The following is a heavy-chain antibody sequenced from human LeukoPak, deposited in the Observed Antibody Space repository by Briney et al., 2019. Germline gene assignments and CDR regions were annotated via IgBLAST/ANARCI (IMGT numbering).Heavy chain of an antibody. Sequence: ASVKVSCKASGYTFTTYYMHWVRQAPGQGLEWVGIINVGAGTTSFARKFQGRVTMTRDTSTSTVYMDLGSLRSDDTAVYCCARGLLGNSGYSPYDVWGQGTMVTVSS. D-gene: IGHD3-22*01. CDR3: ARGLLGNSGYSPYDV. J-gene: IGHJ3*01. V-gene: IGHV1-46*01. CDR2: INVGAGTT. CDR1: GYTFTTYY.